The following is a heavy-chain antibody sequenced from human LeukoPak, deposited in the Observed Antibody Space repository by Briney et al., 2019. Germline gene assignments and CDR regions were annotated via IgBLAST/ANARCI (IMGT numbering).Heavy chain of an antibody. V-gene: IGHV3-48*03. Sequence: GCLRLSCAASGFTFSSYEMNWVRQAPGKGLEWDSYIISSGSNIYYADSVKGRLTISRDNAKNSLYLQMNSLRAEDTAVYYCARGAWSGSYLGAFDIWGQGTMVTVSS. CDR1: GFTFSSYE. D-gene: IGHD3-3*01. CDR3: ARGAWSGSYLGAFDI. J-gene: IGHJ3*02. CDR2: IISSGSNI.